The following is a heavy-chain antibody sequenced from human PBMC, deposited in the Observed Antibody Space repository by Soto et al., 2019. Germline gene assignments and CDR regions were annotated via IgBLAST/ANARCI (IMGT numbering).Heavy chain of an antibody. CDR2: MNPNSGNT. CDR3: ARDHCTTTSCYTSIYYYGMDV. J-gene: IGHJ6*02. D-gene: IGHD2-2*02. V-gene: IGHV1-8*01. Sequence: QVQLVQSGAEVKKPGASVKVSCKASGYIFTTFDINWVRQATGQGLEWVGWMNPNSGNTGYAQKFQGRVIMTRNTSISTAYMELSSLRSEDTAVYYCARDHCTTTSCYTSIYYYGMDVWGQGTTVTVSS. CDR1: GYIFTTFD.